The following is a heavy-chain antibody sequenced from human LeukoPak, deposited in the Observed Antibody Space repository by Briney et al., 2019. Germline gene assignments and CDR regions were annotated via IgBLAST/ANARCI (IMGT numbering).Heavy chain of an antibody. Sequence: GGTLRLSCAASGFTFSSYAMNWVRKAPGKGLEWVSGISDSGGRTYYADSVKGRFTISRDNSKNTLYLQMNSLRAEDSAVYYCGDTPTTPYYFDHWGQGTLVTVSS. CDR3: GDTPTTPYYFDH. D-gene: IGHD1-14*01. V-gene: IGHV3-23*01. CDR1: GFTFSSYA. J-gene: IGHJ4*02. CDR2: ISDSGGRT.